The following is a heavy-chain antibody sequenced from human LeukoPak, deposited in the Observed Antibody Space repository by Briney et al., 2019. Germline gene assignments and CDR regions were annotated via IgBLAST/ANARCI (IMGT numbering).Heavy chain of an antibody. Sequence: SETLSLTCTVSGGSISSYYWSWIRQPPGKGLEWIGSIYYSGSTYYNPSLKSRVTISVDTSKNQFSLKLSSVTAADTAVYYCARHEEGFYGGNLDAFDIWGQGTMVTVSS. J-gene: IGHJ3*02. V-gene: IGHV4-59*05. CDR3: ARHEEGFYGGNLDAFDI. CDR1: GGSISSYY. D-gene: IGHD4-23*01. CDR2: IYYSGST.